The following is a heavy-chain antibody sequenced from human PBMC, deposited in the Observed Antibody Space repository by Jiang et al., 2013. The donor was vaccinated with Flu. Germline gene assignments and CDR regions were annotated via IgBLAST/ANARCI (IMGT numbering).Heavy chain of an antibody. Sequence: LLKPSETLSLTCAVYGGSFSGYYWSWIRQPPGKGLEWIGEINHSGSTNYNPSLKSRVTISVDTSKNQFSLKLSSVTAADTAVYYCASKDEGNCSGGSCYWFDPWGQGTLVTVSS. CDR2: INHSGST. CDR1: GGSFSGYY. D-gene: IGHD2-15*01. CDR3: ASKDEGNCSGGSCYWFDP. J-gene: IGHJ5*02. V-gene: IGHV4-34*01.